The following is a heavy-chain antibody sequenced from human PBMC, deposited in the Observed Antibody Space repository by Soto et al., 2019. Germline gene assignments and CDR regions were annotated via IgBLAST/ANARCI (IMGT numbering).Heavy chain of an antibody. CDR1: GFTFSSYA. V-gene: IGHV3-30-3*01. D-gene: IGHD3-22*01. Sequence: GGSLRLSCAASGFTFSSYAMHWVRQAPGKGLEWVAVISYDGSNKYYAESEKGRFTISRDNSKNTLYLQKNNLRAEEKAEYYSAREHYYDNPSSAAFDIWGQGTMVTVSS. CDR2: ISYDGSNK. CDR3: AREHYYDNPSSAAFDI. J-gene: IGHJ3*02.